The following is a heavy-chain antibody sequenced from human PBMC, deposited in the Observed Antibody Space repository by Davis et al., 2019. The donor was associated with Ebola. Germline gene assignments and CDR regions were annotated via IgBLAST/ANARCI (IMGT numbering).Heavy chain of an antibody. CDR1: GYTFTGYY. J-gene: IGHJ6*02. Sequence: ASVKVSCKASGYTFTGYYMHWVRQDTGQGLEWMGWINPNSGGTNYAQKFQGWVTMTRDTSISTAYMELSRLRSDDTAVYYCARDGVLRFLEPVKYYYGMDVWGQGTTVTGSS. CDR3: ARDGVLRFLEPVKYYYGMDV. CDR2: INPNSGGT. D-gene: IGHD3-3*01. V-gene: IGHV1-2*04.